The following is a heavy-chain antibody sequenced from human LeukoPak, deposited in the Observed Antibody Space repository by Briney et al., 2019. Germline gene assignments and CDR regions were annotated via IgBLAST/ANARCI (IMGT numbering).Heavy chain of an antibody. CDR1: GGSFSGSY. CDR3: ARGRRYYDSSGYYPW. CDR2: INHSGST. D-gene: IGHD3-22*01. J-gene: IGHJ4*02. Sequence: SETLSLTCAVYGGSFSGSYWSWIRQPPGKGLEWIGEINHSGSTNYNPSLKSRVTISVDTSKNQFSLKLSSVTAADTAVYYCARGRRYYDSSGYYPWWGQGTLVTVSS. V-gene: IGHV4-34*01.